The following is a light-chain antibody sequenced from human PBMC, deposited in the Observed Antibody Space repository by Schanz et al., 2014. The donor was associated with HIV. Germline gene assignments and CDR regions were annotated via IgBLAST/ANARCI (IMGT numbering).Light chain of an antibody. V-gene: IGLV2-8*01. CDR2: DVS. CDR1: DRDIDTNNF. J-gene: IGLJ2*01. CDR3: SSYAGDSKLI. Sequence: QSALTQPPSASGSPGQSVTISCTGTDRDIDTNNFVSWYQQHPGKAPKLIIHDVSTRPSAVPDRFSGSKSGNTASLTVSGLQAEDEADYYCSSYAGDSKLIFGGGTKVTVL.